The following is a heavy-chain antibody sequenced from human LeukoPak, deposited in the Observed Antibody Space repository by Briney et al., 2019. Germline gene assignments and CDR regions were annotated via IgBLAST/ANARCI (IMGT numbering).Heavy chain of an antibody. Sequence: SQTLSLTCTVSGGSISSGDYYWSWIRQCPGKGLEWIGYIYYSGSTYYNPSLKSRVTISADMSKNQFSLKLSSVTAADTAVYYCARSHYYDSSGYSGANDFWGQGTLVTVSS. D-gene: IGHD3-22*01. CDR3: ARSHYYDSSGYSGANDF. V-gene: IGHV4-30-4*01. CDR2: IYYSGST. CDR1: GGSISSGDYY. J-gene: IGHJ4*02.